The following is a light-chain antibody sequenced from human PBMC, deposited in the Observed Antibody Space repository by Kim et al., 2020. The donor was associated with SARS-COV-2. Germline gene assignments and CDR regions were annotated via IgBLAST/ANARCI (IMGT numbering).Light chain of an antibody. Sequence: AIQLTQSPSSLSASVGDRVTITCRASQGISSALAWYQQKPGKAPKLLIYDASILHSGVPSNFSGSGSGTDFTLTISSLQPEDFATYYCQQFNNDPWTFGQGTKVDIK. CDR1: QGISSA. CDR3: QQFNNDPWT. V-gene: IGKV1D-13*01. CDR2: DAS. J-gene: IGKJ1*01.